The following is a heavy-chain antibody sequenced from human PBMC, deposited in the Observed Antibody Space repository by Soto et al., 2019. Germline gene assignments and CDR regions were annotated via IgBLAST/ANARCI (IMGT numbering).Heavy chain of an antibody. D-gene: IGHD3-10*01. Sequence: PGLSQRVPCAASGFTFGGNDRSWISQNTGEGLEWVSVIYSGGNTYYADSVKGRFTISRHNSENTLYLQMNSLRAEDTAVYYCTRAAWGLWFGYMDVWGKGTTVTVSS. CDR3: TRAAWGLWFGYMDV. V-gene: IGHV3-53*04. CDR2: IYSGGNT. J-gene: IGHJ6*03. CDR1: GFTFGGND.